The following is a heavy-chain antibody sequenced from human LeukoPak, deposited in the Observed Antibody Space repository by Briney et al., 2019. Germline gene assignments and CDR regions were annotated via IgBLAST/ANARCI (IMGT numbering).Heavy chain of an antibody. CDR3: AKAGEQQWLRMHFDN. V-gene: IGHV3-23*01. Sequence: GGSLRLSCAASAFPFSNYAMNWVRQATGKGLEGVSVFFGNGDGTYYADRIKGRFTISRDNSKNTLYLKMKSLRAEDTAVYYCAKAGEQQWLRMHFDNWGQGTLVTVSS. J-gene: IGHJ4*02. CDR1: AFPFSNYA. CDR2: FFGNGDGT. D-gene: IGHD5-18*01.